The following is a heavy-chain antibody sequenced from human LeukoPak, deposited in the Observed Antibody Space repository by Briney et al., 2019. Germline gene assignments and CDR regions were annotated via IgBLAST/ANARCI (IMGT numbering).Heavy chain of an antibody. CDR1: GYTFTSYG. V-gene: IGHV1-18*01. CDR3: ARDWDGPGNYGMDV. Sequence: ASVKVSCKASGYTFTSYGISWVRQAPGQGLEWMGWISAYNGNTTYAQKLQGRVTMTTDTSTSTAYMELRSLRSDDTAVYYCARDWDGPGNYGMDVWGQGTTVTVSS. CDR2: ISAYNGNT. D-gene: IGHD1-26*01. J-gene: IGHJ6*02.